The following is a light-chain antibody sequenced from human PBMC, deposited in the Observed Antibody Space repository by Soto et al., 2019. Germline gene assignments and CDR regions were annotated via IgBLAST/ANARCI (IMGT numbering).Light chain of an antibody. CDR2: LNSDGSH. CDR1: SGHSSYA. CDR3: QTWGTGIRV. J-gene: IGLJ3*02. Sequence: QLVLTQSPSASASLGASVKLTCTLRSGHSSYAIAWHQQQPEKGPRYLMKLNSDGSHSKGDGIPDRFSGSSSGAERYLTISSLQSEDEADYSCQTWGTGIRVFGGGTKLTVL. V-gene: IGLV4-69*01.